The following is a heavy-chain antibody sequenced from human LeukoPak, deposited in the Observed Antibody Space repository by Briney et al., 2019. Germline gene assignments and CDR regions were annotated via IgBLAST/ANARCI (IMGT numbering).Heavy chain of an antibody. CDR2: ITRDASST. CDR3: ARGIDEWLYLNY. CDR1: GFTFSSYW. D-gene: IGHD3-3*01. Sequence: GGSLRLSCAASGFTFSSYWMHWVRQVPGKGLVWVSRITRDASSTTYADPVKGRFTISRDNAKNTLYLQMYSLRAEDTAVYYCARGIDEWLYLNYWGQGALVTVSS. V-gene: IGHV3-74*01. J-gene: IGHJ4*02.